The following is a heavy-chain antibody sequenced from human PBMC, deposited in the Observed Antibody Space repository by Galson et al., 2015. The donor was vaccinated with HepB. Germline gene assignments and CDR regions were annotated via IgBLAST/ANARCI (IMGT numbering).Heavy chain of an antibody. CDR2: ISYDGSNK. J-gene: IGHJ4*02. D-gene: IGHD5-12*01. CDR3: ARDLQIRGYSGYGSSYFDY. CDR1: GFNFGSYG. V-gene: IGHV3-30*03. Sequence: SLRLSCAASGFNFGSYGMHWVRQAPGKGLEWVAVISYDGSNKYYADSVKGRFTISRGNSKNTLYLQMNSLRAEDTAVYYCARDLQIRGYSGYGSSYFDYWGQGTLVTVSS.